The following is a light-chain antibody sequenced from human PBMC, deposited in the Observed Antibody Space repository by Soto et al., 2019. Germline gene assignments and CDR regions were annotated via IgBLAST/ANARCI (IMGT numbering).Light chain of an antibody. CDR3: QQYDSTPL. Sequence: DIVMTQSPDSLAVSLGERATINCKSSQSVLYSSNNKNYLAWYQQQPGQPPKLLIYWASTRESGVPDRFNGSGSGTEFTLTISSLQAADVAFYDCQQYDSTPLFGQGTRVEIK. J-gene: IGKJ1*01. CDR1: QSVLYSSNNKNY. V-gene: IGKV4-1*01. CDR2: WAS.